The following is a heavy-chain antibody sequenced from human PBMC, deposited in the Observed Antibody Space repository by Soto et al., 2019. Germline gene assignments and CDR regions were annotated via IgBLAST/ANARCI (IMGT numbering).Heavy chain of an antibody. CDR2: ISYDGSNK. J-gene: IGHJ4*02. CDR1: GFTFSSYG. V-gene: IGHV3-30*03. CDR3: ARNGYSSSWLFDY. Sequence: QVQLVESGGGVVQPGRSLRLSCAASGFTFSSYGMHWVRQAPGKGLEWVAVISYDGSNKYYADSVKGRFTISRDNSKNTLYLQMNSLRAEDTAGYYCARNGYSSSWLFDYWGQGTLVTVSS. D-gene: IGHD6-13*01.